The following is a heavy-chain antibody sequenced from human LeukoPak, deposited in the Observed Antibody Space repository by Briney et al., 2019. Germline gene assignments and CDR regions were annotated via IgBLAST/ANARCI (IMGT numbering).Heavy chain of an antibody. CDR2: MKPNSGDT. CDR3: ARNLPERSHSDY. CDR1: GNTFTNYG. J-gene: IGHJ4*02. V-gene: IGHV1-8*02. D-gene: IGHD5/OR15-5a*01. Sequence: GASVKVSCKASGNTFTNYGINWVRQVSGQGLEWMGWMKPNSGDTGYARKFQGRVTVTWDTSTRTAYMELSGLPPEDTAIYYCARNLPERSHSDYWGQGTLVTVS.